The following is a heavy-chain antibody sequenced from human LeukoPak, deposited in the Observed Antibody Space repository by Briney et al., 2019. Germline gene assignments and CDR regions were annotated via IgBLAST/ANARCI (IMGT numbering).Heavy chain of an antibody. CDR1: GFTFSSNW. J-gene: IGHJ3*02. D-gene: IGHD2-15*01. CDR3: ARIFSGGPPGHAFDI. V-gene: IGHV3-74*01. CDR2: IKSDGSST. Sequence: GGSLRLSCAVSGFTFSSNWMNWVRQTPGKGLVWVSRIKSDGSSTSHADSVKGRFTISRDSAKTTLYLQMISLRGEDTAVYYCARIFSGGPPGHAFDIWGQGTMVTVSS.